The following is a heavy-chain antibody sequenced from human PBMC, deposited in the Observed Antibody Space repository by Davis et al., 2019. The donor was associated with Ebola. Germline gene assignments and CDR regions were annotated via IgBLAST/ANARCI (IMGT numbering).Heavy chain of an antibody. J-gene: IGHJ3*02. D-gene: IGHD6-19*01. V-gene: IGHV3-23*01. Sequence: GGSLRLSCVASGFTFNNYAMNWVRQAPGRGLEWVSSISGSGRGTFYADSVKGRFIISRDNSRNTLSLQMNTLRAEDSAIYYCAKGATYSIGWYQNPLDSIDMWGQGTMVTVSS. CDR3: AKGATYSIGWYQNPLDSIDM. CDR1: GFTFNNYA. CDR2: ISGSGRGT.